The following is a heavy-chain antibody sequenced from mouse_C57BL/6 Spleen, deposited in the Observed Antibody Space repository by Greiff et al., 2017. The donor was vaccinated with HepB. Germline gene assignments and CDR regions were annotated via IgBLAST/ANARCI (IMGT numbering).Heavy chain of an antibody. CDR1: GYTFTSYW. Sequence: QVQLQQPGAELVMPGASVKLSCKASGYTFTSYWMHWVKQRPGQGLEWIGEIDPSDSYTNYNQKFKGKSTLTVDNSSSTAYMQLSSLTSVDSAVYYCARGASTEGYAMDYWGQGTSVTVAS. CDR2: IDPSDSYT. J-gene: IGHJ4*01. CDR3: ARGASTEGYAMDY. V-gene: IGHV1-69*01. D-gene: IGHD1-1*01.